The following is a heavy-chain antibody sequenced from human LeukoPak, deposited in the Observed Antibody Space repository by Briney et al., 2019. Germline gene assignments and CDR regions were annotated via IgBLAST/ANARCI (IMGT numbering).Heavy chain of an antibody. D-gene: IGHD3-16*02. V-gene: IGHV3-66*01. CDR3: AKNGYDYVWGSHLNLDY. Sequence: GGSLRLSCAASGFTVSDDYMSWVRQAPGKGLEWVSVIYAGGFTYYADSVKGRFTLSRDNSKNTLYLQINSLRAEDTAVYYCAKNGYDYVWGSHLNLDYWGQGTLVTVSS. CDR1: GFTVSDDY. CDR2: IYAGGFT. J-gene: IGHJ4*02.